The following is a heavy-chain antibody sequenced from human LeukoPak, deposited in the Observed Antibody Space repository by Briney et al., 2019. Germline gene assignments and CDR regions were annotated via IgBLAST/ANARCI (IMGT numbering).Heavy chain of an antibody. CDR2: ISHDGNSK. CDR1: GFTLSTCG. V-gene: IGHV3-30*18. J-gene: IGHJ6*02. CDR3: AKDRGQWLDYGMDV. D-gene: IGHD6-19*01. Sequence: GGSLRLSCAASGFTLSTCGMHWVRQAPGKGLEWVAMISHDGNSKQYADFAKGRFTISRDNSKNTLYLQMNSLRAEDTAVYYCAKDRGQWLDYGMDVWGQGTTVTVSS.